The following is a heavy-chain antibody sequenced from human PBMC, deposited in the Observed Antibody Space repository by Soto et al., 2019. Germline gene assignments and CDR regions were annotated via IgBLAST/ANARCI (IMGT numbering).Heavy chain of an antibody. Sequence: PGGSLSLSCVVSGFTFSIYSMNWVRQAPGKGLEWVSSISSSSSYIYYADSVKGRFTISRDNAKNSLYLQMNSLRAEDTAVYYCARDNKGLLPSELLYHVAESYYFCTVVWGEATTVTASS. J-gene: IGHJ6*04. CDR1: GFTFSIYS. V-gene: IGHV3-21*01. CDR3: ARDNKGLLPSELLYHVAESYYFCTVV. D-gene: IGHD3-22*01. CDR2: ISSSSSYI.